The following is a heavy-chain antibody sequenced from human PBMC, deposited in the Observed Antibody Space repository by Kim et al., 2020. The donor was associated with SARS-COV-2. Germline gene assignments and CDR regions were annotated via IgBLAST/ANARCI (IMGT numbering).Heavy chain of an antibody. D-gene: IGHD6-13*01. V-gene: IGHV1-69*13. CDR1: GGTFSSYA. CDR2: IIPIFGTA. CDR3: ASENGSYSSSWYGKNGDYYYYGMDV. J-gene: IGHJ6*02. Sequence: SVKVSCKASGGTFSSYAISWVRQAPGQGLEWMGGIIPIFGTANYAQKFQGRVTITADESTSTAYMELSSLRSEDTAVYYCASENGSYSSSWYGKNGDYYYYGMDVWGQGTTVTVSS.